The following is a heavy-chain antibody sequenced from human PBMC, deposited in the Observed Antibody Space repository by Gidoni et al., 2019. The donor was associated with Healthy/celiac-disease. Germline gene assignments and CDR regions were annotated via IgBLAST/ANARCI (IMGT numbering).Heavy chain of an antibody. J-gene: IGHJ4*02. CDR1: GYTFTSYD. D-gene: IGHD2-2*01. Sequence: SGYTFTSYDINWVRQATGQGLEWMGWMNPNSGNTGYAQKFQGRVTMTRKTSRSTAYMELSSLRSEDTAVYYCARGLIRGYCSSTSCYFVYWGQGTLVTVSS. CDR2: MNPNSGNT. V-gene: IGHV1-8*01. CDR3: ARGLIRGYCSSTSCYFVY.